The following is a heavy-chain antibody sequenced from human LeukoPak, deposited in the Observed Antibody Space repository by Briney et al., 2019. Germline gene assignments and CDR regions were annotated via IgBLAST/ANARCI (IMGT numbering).Heavy chain of an antibody. D-gene: IGHD4-17*01. CDR2: INPNSGGT. Sequence: WASVKVSCKASGYTFTGYYMHRVRQAPGQGLEWMGWINPNSGGTNYAQKFQGWVTMTRDTSISTAYMELSRLRSDDTAVYYCARVNPYGYYGMDVWGQGTTVTVSS. V-gene: IGHV1-2*04. CDR1: GYTFTGYY. CDR3: ARVNPYGYYGMDV. J-gene: IGHJ6*02.